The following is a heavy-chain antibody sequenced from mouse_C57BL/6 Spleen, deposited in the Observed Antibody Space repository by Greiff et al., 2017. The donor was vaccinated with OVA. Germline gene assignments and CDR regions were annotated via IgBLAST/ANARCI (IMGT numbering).Heavy chain of an antibody. D-gene: IGHD4-1*02. V-gene: IGHV5-6*02. CDR2: ISSGGSYT. CDR1: GFTFSSYG. J-gene: IGHJ2*01. Sequence: DVKLVESGGDLVKPGGSLKLSCAASGFTFSSYGMSWVRQTPDKRLEWVATISSGGSYTYYPDSVKGRFTISRDNAKNTLYLQMSSLKSEDTAMYYCARHPSTGFFDYWGQGTTLTVSS. CDR3: ARHPSTGFFDY.